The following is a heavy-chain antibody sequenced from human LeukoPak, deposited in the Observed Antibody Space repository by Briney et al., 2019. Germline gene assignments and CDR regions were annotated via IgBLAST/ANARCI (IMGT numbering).Heavy chain of an antibody. CDR1: GGSISSSNYY. CDR2: IYYSGST. V-gene: IGHV4-39*01. J-gene: IGHJ4*02. CDR3: ARLSDIPDY. Sequence: SETLSLTCTVSGGSISSSNYYWGWIRQPPGKGLEWIGTIYYSGSTYYGPSLKSRVTISVDTSKNQFSLKLSSVTAADTAVYYCARLSDIPDYWGQGTLVTVSS. D-gene: IGHD2-2*02.